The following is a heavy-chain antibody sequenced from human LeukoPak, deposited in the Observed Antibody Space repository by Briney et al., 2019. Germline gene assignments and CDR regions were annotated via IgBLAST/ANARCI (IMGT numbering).Heavy chain of an antibody. Sequence: GGSLRLSCTASGFTFGDYAMSWVRQAPGKGLEWVGFIRSKAYGGTTEYAASVKGSFTISRDDSKSIAYLQMNSLKTEDTAVYYCTRFVVVTAPFDYWGQGTLVTVSS. CDR1: GFTFGDYA. CDR3: TRFVVVTAPFDY. CDR2: IRSKAYGGTT. V-gene: IGHV3-49*04. J-gene: IGHJ4*02. D-gene: IGHD2-21*02.